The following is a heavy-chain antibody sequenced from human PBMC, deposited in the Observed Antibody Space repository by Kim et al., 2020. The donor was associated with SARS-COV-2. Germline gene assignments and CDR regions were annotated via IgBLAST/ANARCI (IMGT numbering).Heavy chain of an antibody. V-gene: IGHV1-18*01. CDR2: T. Sequence: THYAQKLQDRVTMTTDTSTNTAYMELRSLRSDDTAVYYCARTTTVTTPDYWGQGTLVTVSS. CDR3: ARTTTVTTPDY. J-gene: IGHJ4*02. D-gene: IGHD4-17*01.